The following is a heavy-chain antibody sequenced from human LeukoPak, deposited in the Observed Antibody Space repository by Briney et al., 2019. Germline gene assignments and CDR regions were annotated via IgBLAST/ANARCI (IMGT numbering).Heavy chain of an antibody. CDR2: ISYDGSKK. CDR3: ARGDCSSTSCYPHYFYFDY. D-gene: IGHD2-2*01. Sequence: GRSLRLSCAASGFTFSSMHWVRQAPGKGLEWVAVISYDGSKKYYADSVKGRFTISRDNSKNTLYLQMDSLGAEDTAVYYCARGDCSSTSCYPHYFYFDYWGQGTLVTVSS. J-gene: IGHJ4*02. V-gene: IGHV3-30*04. CDR1: GFTFSS.